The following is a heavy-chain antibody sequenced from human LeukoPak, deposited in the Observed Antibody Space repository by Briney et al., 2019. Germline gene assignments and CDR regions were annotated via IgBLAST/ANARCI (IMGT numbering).Heavy chain of an antibody. J-gene: IGHJ4*02. CDR2: INPHSGGT. CDR3: ARDMDSGPDFFDY. V-gene: IGHV1-2*02. CDR1: GYTFTDYY. D-gene: IGHD1-26*01. Sequence: VKVSCKASGYTFTDYYMHWVRQAPGQGLEWMGWINPHSGGTDHAQKFQGRVTMTRDTSISTAYMELSRLRSDDTAVYYCARDMDSGPDFFDYWGLGTLVTVSS.